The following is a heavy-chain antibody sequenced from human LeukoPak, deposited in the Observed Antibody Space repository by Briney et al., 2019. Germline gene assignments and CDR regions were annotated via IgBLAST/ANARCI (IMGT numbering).Heavy chain of an antibody. CDR2: IYTSGST. D-gene: IGHD3-22*01. CDR1: GGSISSGSYY. J-gene: IGHJ4*02. CDR3: ARDNYDRSGYYYEFLT. V-gene: IGHV4-61*02. Sequence: PSQTLSLTCTVSGGSISSGSYYWNWIRPPAGKGLEWIGRIYTSGSTNYNPSLKSRVTMSLDTSKNQFSLKLSSVTAADTAVYYCARDNYDRSGYYYEFLTWGQGTLVTVSS.